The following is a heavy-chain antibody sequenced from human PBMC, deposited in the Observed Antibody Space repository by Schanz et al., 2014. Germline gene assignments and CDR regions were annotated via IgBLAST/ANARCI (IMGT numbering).Heavy chain of an antibody. J-gene: IGHJ3*02. CDR1: GFTVSSNY. D-gene: IGHD6-13*01. CDR2: IYSGGST. Sequence: EVQLLESGGGLVQPGGSLRLSCEASGFTVSSNYMSWVRQAPGKGLEWVSVIYSGGSTYYADSVKGRFTISRDNSKNTLYLQMSSLIAEDTAIYYCAKVGSSSWYTAFDIWGQGTTVTVSS. CDR3: AKVGSSSWYTAFDI. V-gene: IGHV3-66*01.